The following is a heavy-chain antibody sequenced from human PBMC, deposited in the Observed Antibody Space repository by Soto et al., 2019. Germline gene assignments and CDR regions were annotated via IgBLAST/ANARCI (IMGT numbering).Heavy chain of an antibody. CDR1: GGSISNFY. CDR3: ARADTAMTTPFDY. J-gene: IGHJ4*02. V-gene: IGHV4-59*12. D-gene: IGHD5-18*01. CDR2: VDYSGTA. Sequence: SETLSLTCTVCGGSISNFYWSWIRQPPGKGLEWIGYVDYSGTANYNPSLKSRVSMSVDTSKNQLSLKVTSVTAADTAMYYCARADTAMTTPFDYWGQGTLVTVSS.